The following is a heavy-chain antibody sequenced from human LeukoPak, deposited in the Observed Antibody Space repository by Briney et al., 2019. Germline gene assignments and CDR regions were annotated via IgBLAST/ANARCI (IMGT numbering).Heavy chain of an antibody. CDR1: GFAFSVYA. Sequence: PGGSLRLSCAASGFAFSVYAMSWLRQPPGKGLEWVAVISYDGSHKFYADSVKGRFTISRDNSKSTLCLQMNSLRAEDTAIYYCARDPGALIGSGLLFDYWGQGTLVTVSS. D-gene: IGHD6-19*01. J-gene: IGHJ4*02. CDR2: ISYDGSHK. CDR3: ARDPGALIGSGLLFDY. V-gene: IGHV3-30*03.